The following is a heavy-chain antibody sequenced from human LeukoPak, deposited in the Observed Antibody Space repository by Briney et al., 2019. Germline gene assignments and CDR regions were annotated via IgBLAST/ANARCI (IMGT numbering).Heavy chain of an antibody. V-gene: IGHV3-21*04. J-gene: IGHJ6*02. Sequence: GGSLRLSCAASGFTFSSYAMSWVRQAPGEGLEWVSSISSSSSYIYYADSVKGRFTISRDNAKNSLYLQMNSLRAEDTAVYYCAKDSRTLAAAGNYYGMDVWGQGTTVTVSS. CDR1: GFTFSSYA. CDR3: AKDSRTLAAAGNYYGMDV. D-gene: IGHD6-13*01. CDR2: ISSSSSYI.